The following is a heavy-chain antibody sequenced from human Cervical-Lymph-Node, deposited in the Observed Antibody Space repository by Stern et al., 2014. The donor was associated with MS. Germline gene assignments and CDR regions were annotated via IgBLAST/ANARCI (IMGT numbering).Heavy chain of an antibody. V-gene: IGHV1-69*01. CDR1: GGTISSNV. D-gene: IGHD1-26*01. J-gene: IGHJ6*02. CDR2: IIPILSTL. Sequence: QVQLVESGAEVKKPGSSVKVSCKASGGTISSNVISWVRQAPGQGLEWMGGIIPILSTLHYAQKFQGRVTITADASTSTAYMELTSLRSEDTAVYYCARAWGASDFYGMDVWGQGTTVTVSS. CDR3: ARAWGASDFYGMDV.